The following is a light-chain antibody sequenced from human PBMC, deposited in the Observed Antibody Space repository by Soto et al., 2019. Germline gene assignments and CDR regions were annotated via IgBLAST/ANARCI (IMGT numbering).Light chain of an antibody. CDR1: NSDVGGYKF. Sequence: QSVLTQPVSVSVSPGESIAISCTGTNSDVGGYKFVSWYQQHPGKAPKLMLYEVTNRPSGISDRFSGSKSGNTASLTISGLQAEDEAEYYCSLYTTASTYVFGTGTKVTVL. J-gene: IGLJ1*01. CDR3: SLYTTASTYV. V-gene: IGLV2-14*03. CDR2: EVT.